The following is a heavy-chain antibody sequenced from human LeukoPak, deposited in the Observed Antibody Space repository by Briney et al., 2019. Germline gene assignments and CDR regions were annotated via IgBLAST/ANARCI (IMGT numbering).Heavy chain of an antibody. V-gene: IGHV1-69*04. CDR2: IIPILGIA. CDR1: GGTFSSYA. Sequence: ASVKVSCKASGGTFSSYAISWVRQAPGQGLEWMGRIIPILGIANYAQKFQGRVTITADKSTSTAYMELSSLRSEDTAVYYCAREARITMIVVVTTDAFDIWGQGTIVTVSS. D-gene: IGHD3-22*01. CDR3: AREARITMIVVVTTDAFDI. J-gene: IGHJ3*02.